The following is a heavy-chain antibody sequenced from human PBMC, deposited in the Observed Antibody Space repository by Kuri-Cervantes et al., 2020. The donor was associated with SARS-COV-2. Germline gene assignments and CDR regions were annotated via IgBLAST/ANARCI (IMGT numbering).Heavy chain of an antibody. D-gene: IGHD1-1*01. CDR3: VRDGDHWNFDY. Sequence: GESLKISCAASGFTFSGHWIHWVRQAPRKGLVWVSRINPDGSYTSNADSVKGRFTLSRDNAKNMLFLRMNSLRAEDTAVYYCVRDGDHWNFDYWGQGTLVTVSS. CDR2: INPDGSYT. V-gene: IGHV3-74*01. J-gene: IGHJ4*02. CDR1: GFTFSGHW.